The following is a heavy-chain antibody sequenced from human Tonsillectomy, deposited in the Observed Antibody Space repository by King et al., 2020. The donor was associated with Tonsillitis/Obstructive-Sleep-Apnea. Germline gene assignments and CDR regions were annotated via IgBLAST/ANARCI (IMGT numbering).Heavy chain of an antibody. V-gene: IGHV4-34*01. J-gene: IGHJ4*02. CDR2: VNHGRST. CDR1: GESFSGYY. D-gene: IGHD2-15*01. Sequence: VQLQQWGAGLLKPSETLSLTCAVYGESFSGYYWTWIRQPPGKGLEWIGEVNHGRSTKYNPSLKSRVTISVDTSKNQFSLKLSSVTAADTAVYYCALGNILVMVAATATLFDYCGQRTLVAVSS. CDR3: ALGNILVMVAATATLFDY.